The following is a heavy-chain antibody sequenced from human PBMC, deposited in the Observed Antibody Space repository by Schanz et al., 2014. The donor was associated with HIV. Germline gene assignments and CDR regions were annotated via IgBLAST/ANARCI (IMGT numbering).Heavy chain of an antibody. Sequence: EVQLVESGGGLVQPGRSLRLSCAASGFTFNSYAMNALSWVRQAPGRGLEWVSDIRDGAGGTYYADSVKGRFTISRDNSKSTLYLQMNRLRAEDTAVYYCVGHGSSSSWGLGTLVTVSS. V-gene: IGHV3-23*04. CDR3: VGHGSSSS. D-gene: IGHD6-6*01. CDR1: GFTFNSYA. J-gene: IGHJ5*02. CDR2: IRDGAGGT.